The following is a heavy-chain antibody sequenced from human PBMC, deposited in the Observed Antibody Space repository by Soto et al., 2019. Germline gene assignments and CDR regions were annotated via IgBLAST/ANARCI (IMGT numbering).Heavy chain of an antibody. Sequence: PGGSLGLSCSASGFTLSIYAMHWVRQAPGKGLEWVAVISYDGSNKYYADSVKGRFTISRDNANSLYLQMNSLRAEDTAVYYCAIQGDYYDSSGYNDFDYWGQGTLVTVSS. V-gene: IGHV3-30-3*01. CDR3: AIQGDYYDSSGYNDFDY. D-gene: IGHD3-22*01. CDR2: ISYDGSNK. J-gene: IGHJ4*01. CDR1: GFTLSIYA.